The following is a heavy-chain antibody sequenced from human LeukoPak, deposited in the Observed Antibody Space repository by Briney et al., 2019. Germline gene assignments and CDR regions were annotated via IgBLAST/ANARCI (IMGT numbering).Heavy chain of an antibody. CDR1: GFTFSSYW. CDR3: STGSGHAFDI. Sequence: GGSLRLSRAASGFTFSSYWMHWVRQVPGKGLVWVSRINSDGSSTSYADSVKGRFTISRDNAKNTLYVQMNSLRAEDTAVYYCSTGSGHAFDIWGRGTMVTVSS. V-gene: IGHV3-74*01. CDR2: INSDGSST. D-gene: IGHD3-10*01. J-gene: IGHJ3*02.